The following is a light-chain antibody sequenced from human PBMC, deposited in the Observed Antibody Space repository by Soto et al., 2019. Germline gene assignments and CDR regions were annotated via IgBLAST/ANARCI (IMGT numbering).Light chain of an antibody. Sequence: QSALTQPASVSGAPGQSITISCTGTSNDISHYNYVSWYRHHPGQAPQLAIYDVSNRPSGVSDRFSGSKSGNTASLTISGLQDEDTAPYYCCSYKRSGTLSFGGGTKVTVL. CDR2: DVS. V-gene: IGLV2-14*01. J-gene: IGLJ2*01. CDR1: SNDISHYNY. CDR3: CSYKRSGTLS.